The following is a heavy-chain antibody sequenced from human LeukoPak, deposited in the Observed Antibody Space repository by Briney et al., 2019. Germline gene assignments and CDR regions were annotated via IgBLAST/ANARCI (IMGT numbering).Heavy chain of an antibody. D-gene: IGHD2-15*01. CDR2: IYYSGST. J-gene: IGHJ3*02. CDR1: GGSISSYY. CDR3: ARDDGGGGDAFDI. V-gene: IGHV4-59*01. Sequence: PSETLSLTCTVSGGSISSYYWSWIRQPPGKGREWIGYIYYSGSTNYNPSLKSRVAISVVTSKNQFSLKLSSVTAADTAVYYCARDDGGGGDAFDIWGQGTMVTVSS.